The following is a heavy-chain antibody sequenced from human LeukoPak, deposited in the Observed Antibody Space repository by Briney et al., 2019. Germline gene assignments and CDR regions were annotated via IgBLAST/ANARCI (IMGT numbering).Heavy chain of an antibody. Sequence: SETLSLTCTVSGDSISSYYWSWIRQPPGKGLEWIGYIYYSGSTNYNPSLKSRVTISVDTSKNQFSPKLSSVTAADTAVYYCARLDHYYYYMDVWGKGTTVTVSS. CDR2: IYYSGST. CDR1: GDSISSYY. V-gene: IGHV4-59*01. J-gene: IGHJ6*03. D-gene: IGHD3/OR15-3a*01. CDR3: ARLDHYYYYMDV.